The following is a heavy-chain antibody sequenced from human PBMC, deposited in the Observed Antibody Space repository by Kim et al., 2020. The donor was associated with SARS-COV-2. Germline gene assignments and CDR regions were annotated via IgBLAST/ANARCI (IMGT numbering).Heavy chain of an antibody. CDR3: ARGPNTMVRGVIITSTDWAFDI. D-gene: IGHD3-10*01. V-gene: IGHV1-69*13. CDR2: IIPIFGTA. J-gene: IGHJ3*02. Sequence: SVKVSCKASGGTFSSYAISWVRQAPGQGLEWMGGIIPIFGTANYAQKFQGRVTITADESTSTAYMELSSLRSEDTAVYYCARGPNTMVRGVIITSTDWAFDIWGQGTMVTVSS. CDR1: GGTFSSYA.